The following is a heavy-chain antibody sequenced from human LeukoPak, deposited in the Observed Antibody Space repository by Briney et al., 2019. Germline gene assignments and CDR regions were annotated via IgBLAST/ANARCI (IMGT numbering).Heavy chain of an antibody. CDR1: GVSVSSYY. D-gene: IGHD5-12*01. CDR3: ARAGGYNYHFEN. V-gene: IGHV4-59*02. J-gene: IGHJ4*02. CDR2: MFYSGSA. Sequence: SETLSLTCTVSGVSVSSYYWNWIRQSPGKRLEWIGYMFYSGSAKYNPSLKSRVTVSVDSSKNHFSLKLRSVTAADTAVYYCARAGGYNYHFENWGQGIPVAASS.